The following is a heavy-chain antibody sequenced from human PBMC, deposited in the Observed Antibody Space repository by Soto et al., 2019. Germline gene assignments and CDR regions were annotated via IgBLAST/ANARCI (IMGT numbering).Heavy chain of an antibody. CDR3: ASATTVXRHNWFDP. CDR1: GVSIRSXXXX. J-gene: IGHJ5*02. V-gene: IGHV4-31*03. D-gene: IGHD4-4*01. CDR2: IYYSGST. Sequence: TXXLTCTXXGVSIRSXXXXXXWIRQHPXXXXEWIGFIYYSGSTYYNPSLKSRVTISVDXXXXXXSLXLSSVTAADTAVYYCASATTVXRHNWFDPWGQGTLVTVSS.